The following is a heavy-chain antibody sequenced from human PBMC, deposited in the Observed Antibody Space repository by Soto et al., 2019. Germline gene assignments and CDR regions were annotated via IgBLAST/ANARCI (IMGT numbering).Heavy chain of an antibody. Sequence: SETLSLTCTVSGGSIGSGDYYWSWIRQPPGKGLEWIGYIYYSGSTYYNPSLKSRVTISVDTSKNQFSLKLSSVTAADTAVYYCARVTIVVVIIDYWGQGTLVTVS. D-gene: IGHD3-22*01. V-gene: IGHV4-30-4*01. CDR3: ARVTIVVVIIDY. J-gene: IGHJ4*02. CDR2: IYYSGST. CDR1: GGSIGSGDYY.